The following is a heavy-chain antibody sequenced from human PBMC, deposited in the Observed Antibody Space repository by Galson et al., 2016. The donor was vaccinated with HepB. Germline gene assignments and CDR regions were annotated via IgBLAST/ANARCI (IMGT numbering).Heavy chain of an antibody. D-gene: IGHD3-10*01. Sequence: SETLSLTCTVSGGSVTASPYYHAWIRQPPGKGLEWIGTLSYSGSAYYNPSLQSHFTISMGASRNQFSLQLTSVTAADTAVYYCARLFASGRKYDAFDIRGQGTVVTVSS. CDR1: GGSVTASPYY. CDR2: LSYSGSA. CDR3: ARLFASGRKYDAFDI. V-gene: IGHV4-39*01. J-gene: IGHJ3*02.